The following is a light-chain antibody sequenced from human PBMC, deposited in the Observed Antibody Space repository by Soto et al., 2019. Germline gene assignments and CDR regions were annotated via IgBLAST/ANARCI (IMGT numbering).Light chain of an antibody. CDR3: QQYGSSPST. CDR1: QSVSSSY. J-gene: IGKJ5*01. CDR2: GAS. V-gene: IGKV3-20*01. Sequence: EILLTQSPGPLSLSPGERATLPCGASQSVSSSYLAWYQQKPGQAPRLLIYGASSRATGIPDRFSGSGSGTDFTLTISRLEPEDFELYYCQQYGSSPSTFGQGTRLEIK.